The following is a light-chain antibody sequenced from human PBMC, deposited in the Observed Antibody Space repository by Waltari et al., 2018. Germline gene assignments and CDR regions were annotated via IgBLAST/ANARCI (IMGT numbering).Light chain of an antibody. Sequence: SYFLTQAPSVSVAAGQTARITCGGNNVGSKNVHWYQQKPGQAPVLVVYDDKARPSGIPERFSGSNSGNTATLIISRVEAGDEADYYCQVWDGSSDHHVVFGGGTKLTVL. CDR1: NVGSKN. CDR2: DDK. CDR3: QVWDGSSDHHVV. J-gene: IGLJ2*01. V-gene: IGLV3-21*02.